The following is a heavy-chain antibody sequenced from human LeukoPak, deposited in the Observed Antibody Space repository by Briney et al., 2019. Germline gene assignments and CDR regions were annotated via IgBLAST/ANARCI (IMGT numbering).Heavy chain of an antibody. V-gene: IGHV3-33*06. CDR3: VKERGPFDGFDI. Sequence: PGRALRLSCAESGFTFSNYGMHWVRQAPGKGREWVAVIWADGNNRYYADSVKGRFIFCRDNSKNTLSLQMNILRAEDTAVYYCVKERGPFDGFDIWGQGTMVTVFS. CDR2: IWADGNNR. CDR1: GFTFSNYG. J-gene: IGHJ3*02.